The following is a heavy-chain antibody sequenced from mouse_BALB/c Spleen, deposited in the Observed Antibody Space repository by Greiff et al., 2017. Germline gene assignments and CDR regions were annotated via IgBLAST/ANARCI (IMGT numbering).Heavy chain of an antibody. J-gene: IGHJ3*01. CDR3: ASYSPSY. Sequence: EVQLQESGAELVKPGASVKLSCTASGFNIKDTYMHWVKQRPEQGLEWIGRIDPANGNTKYDPKFQGKATITADTSSNTAYLQLSSLTSEDTAVDYCASYSPSYWGQGTLVTVSA. D-gene: IGHD2-10*01. V-gene: IGHV14-3*02. CDR2: IDPANGNT. CDR1: GFNIKDTY.